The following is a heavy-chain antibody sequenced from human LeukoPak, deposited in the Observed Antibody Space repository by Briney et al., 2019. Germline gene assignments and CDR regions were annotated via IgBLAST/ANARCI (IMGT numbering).Heavy chain of an antibody. J-gene: IGHJ4*02. V-gene: IGHV5-51*01. CDR1: GYSLTSYW. D-gene: IGHD6-19*01. CDR3: ARGDAVASLDY. CDR2: TYPGDSDT. Sequence: ESLKISCMGSGYSLTSYWIGAVRQMPGKGLEWMGLTYPGDSDTRYSPTFQGQVTISADKSISTAYPEWSSLKASDTAMYYCARGDAVASLDYWGQGTLVTVSS.